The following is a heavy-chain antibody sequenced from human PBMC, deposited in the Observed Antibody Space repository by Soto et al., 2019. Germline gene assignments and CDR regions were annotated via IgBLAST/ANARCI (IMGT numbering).Heavy chain of an antibody. Sequence: GGSLRLSCAASGFTFSSYSMNWVRQAPGKGPEWVSSISSSSSYIYYADSVKGRFTISRDNAKNSLYLQMNSLRAEDTAVYYCARDTTTVTTPFDYWGQGTLVTVSS. CDR1: GFTFSSYS. J-gene: IGHJ4*02. V-gene: IGHV3-21*01. CDR3: ARDTTTVTTPFDY. D-gene: IGHD4-17*01. CDR2: ISSSSSYI.